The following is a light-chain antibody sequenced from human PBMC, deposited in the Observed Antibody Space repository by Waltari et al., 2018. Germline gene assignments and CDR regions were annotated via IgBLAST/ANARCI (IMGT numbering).Light chain of an antibody. V-gene: IGKV3-15*01. CDR3: QQYNDWPRT. Sequence: EIVMTQSPATLSVSPGERATLSCRASQSVRINLAWYQQKPGQAPSLLIYGPSTRASGIPAGFSGSGSGTEFTLTISSLQSEDFAVYYCQQYNDWPRTFGQGTKVEIK. J-gene: IGKJ1*01. CDR2: GPS. CDR1: QSVRIN.